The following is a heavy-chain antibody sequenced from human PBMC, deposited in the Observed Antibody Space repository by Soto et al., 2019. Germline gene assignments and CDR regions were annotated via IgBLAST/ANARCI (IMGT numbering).Heavy chain of an antibody. Sequence: GGSLRLSCAASGFTFSTYWMTWVRQAPGKGLEWVANINQDGSEKRYVDSVKGRFTISRDNAKNSLYLQMNSLRAEDTAVYYCARDYPGGSYYDYWGQGTLVTVSS. CDR1: GFTFSTYW. CDR2: INQDGSEK. CDR3: ARDYPGGSYYDY. J-gene: IGHJ4*02. D-gene: IGHD1-26*01. V-gene: IGHV3-7*03.